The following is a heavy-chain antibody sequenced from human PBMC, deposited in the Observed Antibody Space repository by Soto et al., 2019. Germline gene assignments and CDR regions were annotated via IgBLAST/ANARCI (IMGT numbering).Heavy chain of an antibody. Sequence: QVQLIQSGPEVKRPGASVKLSFKASGYTFADYGIIWVRQAPGQGLEWVAWIASNTGNTDYARNLRGRVTVTTDTYTNTAFLDLRSLTSDDTAFYYCARVDDDIWGPYLSGQYWGQGTLVTVSS. CDR3: ARVDDDIWGPYLSGQY. CDR1: GYTFADYG. J-gene: IGHJ4*02. CDR2: IASNTGNT. D-gene: IGHD3-16*02. V-gene: IGHV1-18*04.